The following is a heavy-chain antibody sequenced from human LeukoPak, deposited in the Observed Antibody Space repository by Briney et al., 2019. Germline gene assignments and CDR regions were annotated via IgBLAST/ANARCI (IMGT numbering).Heavy chain of an antibody. CDR1: GYSFSSYD. J-gene: IGHJ4*02. V-gene: IGHV1-18*01. Sequence: ASVKVSCKASGYSFSSYDISWVRQAPGQGLEWMGRINAYNGNTNYAQKFQGRVTMTTDTSTTTGYMELRNLRSDDTAVCYCARNVSWNYLDYWGQGTLVTVSS. D-gene: IGHD2-15*01. CDR3: ARNVSWNYLDY. CDR2: INAYNGNT.